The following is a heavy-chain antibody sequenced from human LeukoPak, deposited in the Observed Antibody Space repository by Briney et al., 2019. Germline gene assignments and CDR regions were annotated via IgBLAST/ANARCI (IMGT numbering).Heavy chain of an antibody. Sequence: GGSLRLSCAASGFTFSTYGMQWLRQAPGEGLEWVAVISDDGRKKYYADSVEGRFTISRDNSKKTLYLQMNNLRDDDAAVYYCAKDRSVYLEGFDSWGQGTLVAVSS. D-gene: IGHD5/OR15-5a*01. CDR3: AKDRSVYLEGFDS. CDR2: ISDDGRKK. CDR1: GFTFSTYG. J-gene: IGHJ5*01. V-gene: IGHV3-30*18.